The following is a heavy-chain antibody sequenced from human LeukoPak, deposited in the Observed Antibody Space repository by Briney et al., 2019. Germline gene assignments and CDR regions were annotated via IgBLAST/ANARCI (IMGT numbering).Heavy chain of an antibody. D-gene: IGHD3-10*01. J-gene: IGHJ3*02. Sequence: ASVKVSCKASGYTFTANYMHWVRQAPGQGLEWMGWINPNSGGTKYAQNFQGRVTMTRDTSISTAYMELSGPRSDDTAVYYCARDRGGDAFDIWGQGTMVTVSS. V-gene: IGHV1-2*02. CDR1: GYTFTANY. CDR2: INPNSGGT. CDR3: ARDRGGDAFDI.